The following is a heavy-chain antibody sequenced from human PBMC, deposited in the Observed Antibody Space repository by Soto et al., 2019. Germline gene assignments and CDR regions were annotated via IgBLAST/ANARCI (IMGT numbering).Heavy chain of an antibody. Sequence: ASVKVSCKASGYTFTNYYMHWVRQAPGQGLAWMGIINPNDGSTRYAQKFQGRVTMTRDTSTSTLYMELSSLRSEDTAVYYCAREAGGGYLDYWGQGTPVTDSS. CDR2: INPNDGST. CDR3: AREAGGGYLDY. J-gene: IGHJ4*02. V-gene: IGHV1-46*01. CDR1: GYTFTNYY. D-gene: IGHD2-15*01.